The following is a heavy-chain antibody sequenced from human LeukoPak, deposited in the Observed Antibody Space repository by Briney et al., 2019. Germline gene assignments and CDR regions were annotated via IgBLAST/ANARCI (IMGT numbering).Heavy chain of an antibody. CDR2: ISGSGGST. D-gene: IGHD3-16*02. V-gene: IGHV3-23*01. CDR3: AKDQDYVWGSYRPDVFDI. CDR1: GFTFSSYA. J-gene: IGHJ3*02. Sequence: PGGSLRLSCAASGFTFSSYAMSWVRQAPGKGLEWVSAISGSGGSTYYADSVKGRFTISRDNSKNTLYLQMNSLRAEDTAVYYCAKDQDYVWGSYRPDVFDIWGQGTMVTVSS.